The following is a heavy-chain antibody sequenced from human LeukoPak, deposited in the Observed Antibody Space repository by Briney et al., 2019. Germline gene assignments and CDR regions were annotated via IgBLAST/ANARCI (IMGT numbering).Heavy chain of an antibody. Sequence: PGGSLRLSCAASVLTFSSYEMYWVRQAPAKGLEWVSFISSSGSTIYYADSVKGRFTISRDNAKNSLYLQMNSLRAEDTAVYYCARDASGSYLGYFDYWGQGTLVTVSS. V-gene: IGHV3-48*03. D-gene: IGHD1-26*01. CDR3: ARDASGSYLGYFDY. CDR1: VLTFSSYE. CDR2: ISSSGSTI. J-gene: IGHJ4*02.